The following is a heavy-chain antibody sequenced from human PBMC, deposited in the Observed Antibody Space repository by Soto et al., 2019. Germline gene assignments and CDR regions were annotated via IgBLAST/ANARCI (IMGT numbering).Heavy chain of an antibody. CDR1: GYSFTSYW. J-gene: IGHJ3*02. D-gene: IGHD3-3*01. Sequence: GESLKISCKGSGYSFTSYWIGWVRQMPGKGLEWMGIIYPGDSDTRYSPFFQGQVTISADKSISTAYLQRSSRKASDTAMYYCARREMGFWSGYYAFDIWGQGTMVTVSS. CDR2: IYPGDSDT. V-gene: IGHV5-51*01. CDR3: ARREMGFWSGYYAFDI.